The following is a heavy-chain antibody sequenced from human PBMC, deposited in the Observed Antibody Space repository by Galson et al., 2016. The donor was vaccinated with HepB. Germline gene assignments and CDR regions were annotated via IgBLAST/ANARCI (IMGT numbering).Heavy chain of an antibody. D-gene: IGHD3-10*01. V-gene: IGHV4-34*01. CDR2: INHSGST. CDR3: ARGPRRQVVLGLYYYYGMDV. J-gene: IGHJ6*02. CDR1: GGSFSDYY. Sequence: SETLSLTCAVYGGSFSDYYWSWIRQPLGKGLEWIGEINHSGSTNCSPSLKSRVTISVDTSKNQFSLKLTSVTAADTAVYYCARGPRRQVVLGLYYYYGMDVWGQGTTVTVSS.